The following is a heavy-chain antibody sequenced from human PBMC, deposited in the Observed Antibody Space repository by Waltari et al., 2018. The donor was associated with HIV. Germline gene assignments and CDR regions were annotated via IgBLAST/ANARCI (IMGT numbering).Heavy chain of an antibody. J-gene: IGHJ4*02. CDR2: ISGDGTIT. CDR3: VRECLRVCYNTGREEVAH. Sequence: EVQLVESGGGLVQPGGSLGLPCAASGFTFSSSWIHCGRQVPGKGLVWVSRISGDGTITTYADSVKGRFTIARDNTKNTLYLQMNGLRDEDTAGYYCVRECLRVCYNTGREEVAHWGQGTLVTVSS. CDR1: GFTFSSSW. D-gene: IGHD3-10*01. V-gene: IGHV3-74*03.